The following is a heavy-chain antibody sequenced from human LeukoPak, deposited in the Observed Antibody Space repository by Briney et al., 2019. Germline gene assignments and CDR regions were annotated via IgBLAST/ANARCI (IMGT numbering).Heavy chain of an antibody. CDR2: VHTSRGT. CDR3: AKGGESSLPFDY. CDR1: GASISGHY. D-gene: IGHD3-10*01. J-gene: IGHJ4*02. V-gene: IGHV4-4*07. Sequence: SETLSLTCIVSGASISGHYWSWIRQPAGKEPEWIGRVHTSRGTNYNTSLKSRLTMSVDTSKNQFSLHLASVTAADTAVYYCAKGGESSLPFDYWGQGTLVTVSS.